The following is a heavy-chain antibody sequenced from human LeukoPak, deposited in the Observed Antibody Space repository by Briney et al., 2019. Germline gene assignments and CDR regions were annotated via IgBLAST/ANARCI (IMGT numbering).Heavy chain of an antibody. J-gene: IGHJ3*02. CDR1: GGSISSYY. D-gene: IGHD3-10*01. CDR3: ARDRSTIWFGGREAFDI. Sequence: PSETLSLTCTVSGGSISSYYWSWIRQPAGKGLEWIGRIYTSGSTNYNPSFKSRVTMSVDTSKNQFSLKLSSVTAADTAVYYCARDRSTIWFGGREAFDIWGQGTMVTVSS. CDR2: IYTSGST. V-gene: IGHV4-4*07.